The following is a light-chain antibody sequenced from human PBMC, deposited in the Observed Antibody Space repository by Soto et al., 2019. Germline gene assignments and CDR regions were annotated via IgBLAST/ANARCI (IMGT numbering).Light chain of an antibody. Sequence: QSALTQPASVSGSPGQSITISCTGTSSDVGAYNSVSWYQQHPGKAPKLMVYEVTNRPSGVSNRFSGSKSDNTASLTISGLQAEDEAHYYCISYTSSTTHYVFGTGTKLTVL. CDR3: ISYTSSTTHYV. J-gene: IGLJ1*01. V-gene: IGLV2-14*01. CDR2: EVT. CDR1: SSDVGAYNS.